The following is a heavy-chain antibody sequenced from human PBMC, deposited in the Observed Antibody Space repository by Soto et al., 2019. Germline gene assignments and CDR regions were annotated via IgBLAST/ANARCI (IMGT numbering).Heavy chain of an antibody. CDR2: IRNQTYSGTT. CDR1: GFTFGNYA. Sequence: PGGSLRLSCTTSGFTFGNYAINWVRQAPGKGLEWVGLIRNQTYSGTTEYAASMKGRFAISRDDSNSIAYLQMNSLKTEDSAVYYCTRAESTEVAYSFDYWGQGTLVTVSS. D-gene: IGHD2-15*01. J-gene: IGHJ4*02. CDR3: TRAESTEVAYSFDY. V-gene: IGHV3-49*04.